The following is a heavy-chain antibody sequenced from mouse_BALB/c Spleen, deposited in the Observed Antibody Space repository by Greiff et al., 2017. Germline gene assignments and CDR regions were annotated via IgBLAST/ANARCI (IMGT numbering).Heavy chain of an antibody. J-gene: IGHJ3*01. Sequence: VQLQQSGPELVKPGASVKISCKASGYSFTGYFMNWVKQSHGKSLEWIGRINPYNGDTFYNQKFKGKATLTVDKSSSTAHMELLSLTSEDSAVYYCGGANYYGSHSFAYWGQGTLVTVSA. CDR2: INPYNGDT. CDR1: GYSFTGYF. D-gene: IGHD1-1*01. V-gene: IGHV1-37*01. CDR3: GGANYYGSHSFAY.